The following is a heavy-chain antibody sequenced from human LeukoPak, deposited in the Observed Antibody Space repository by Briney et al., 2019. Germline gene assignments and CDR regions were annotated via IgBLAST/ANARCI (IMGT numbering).Heavy chain of an antibody. D-gene: IGHD1-26*01. CDR1: GGTFSSYA. CDR3: ARGGGSYSGSGYYYYYYMDV. J-gene: IGHJ6*03. Sequence: ASVKVSCKASGGTFSSYAISWVRQAPGQGLEWMGGIIPIFGTANYAQKFQGRVTITTDESTSTAYMELSSLRSEDTAVYYCARGGGSYSGSGYYYYYYMDVWGKGTTVTVSS. V-gene: IGHV1-69*05. CDR2: IIPIFGTA.